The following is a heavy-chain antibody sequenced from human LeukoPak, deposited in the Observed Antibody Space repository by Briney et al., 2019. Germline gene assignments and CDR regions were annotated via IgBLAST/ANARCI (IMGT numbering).Heavy chain of an antibody. V-gene: IGHV4-4*07. D-gene: IGHD2-15*01. CDR3: ARASEDCSGGSCYSAAFDI. CDR1: GGSISSYY. J-gene: IGHJ3*02. Sequence: SETLSLTYTVSGGSISSYYWSWIRQPAGKGLEWIGRIYTSGSTNYNPSLKSRVTISVDTSKNQFSLKLSSVTAADTAVYYCARASEDCSGGSCYSAAFDIWGQGTMVTVSS. CDR2: IYTSGST.